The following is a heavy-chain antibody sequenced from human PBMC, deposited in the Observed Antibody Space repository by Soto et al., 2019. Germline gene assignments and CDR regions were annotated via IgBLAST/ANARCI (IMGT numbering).Heavy chain of an antibody. CDR2: ISAYNGNT. J-gene: IGHJ4*02. CDR1: GFTFTSYA. D-gene: IGHD3-16*01. Sequence: QVHLVQSGAEVKMPGASVKVSCKASGFTFTSYAFTWVRQAPGQGLEWMGWISAYNGNTNYARNFRGRVTMTTDSPTSKVYRELGSVTSDDTAVYFCARDFTGWPPDGVDSWGQGTLVSVSA. CDR3: ARDFTGWPPDGVDS. V-gene: IGHV1-18*01.